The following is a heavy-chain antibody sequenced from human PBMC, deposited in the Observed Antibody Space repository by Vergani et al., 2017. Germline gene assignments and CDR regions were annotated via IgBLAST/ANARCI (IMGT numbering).Heavy chain of an antibody. J-gene: IGHJ6*02. CDR2: INAGNGNT. Sequence: QVQLVQSGAEVKKPGASVKVSCKASGYTFTSYAMHWVRQAPGQRLEWMGWINAGNGNTKYSQKFQGIVTITRDTSASTAYMELSSLRSEDTAVYYCASGRSYYGSGSYSYMDVWGQGTTVTVSS. CDR1: GYTFTSYA. V-gene: IGHV1-3*01. D-gene: IGHD3-10*01. CDR3: ASGRSYYGSGSYSYMDV.